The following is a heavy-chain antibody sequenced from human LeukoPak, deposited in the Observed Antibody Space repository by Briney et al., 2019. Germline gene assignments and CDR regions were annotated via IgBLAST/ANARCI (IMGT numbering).Heavy chain of an antibody. CDR2: IYYSGST. J-gene: IGHJ3*02. Sequence: SETLSLTCTVSGGSISSYYWSWIRQPPGKGLEWIGYIYYSGSTNYNPSLKSRVTISVDTSKNQFSLKLSSVTAADTAVYYCARLGIVVVIGAFDIWGQGTMVTVSS. D-gene: IGHD3-22*01. CDR1: GGSISSYY. CDR3: ARLGIVVVIGAFDI. V-gene: IGHV4-59*08.